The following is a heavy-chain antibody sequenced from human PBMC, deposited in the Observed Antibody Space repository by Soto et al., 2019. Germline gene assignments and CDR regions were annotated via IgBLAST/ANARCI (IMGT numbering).Heavy chain of an antibody. J-gene: IGHJ4*02. CDR3: AGSPYYYDSSGYYLGSGFDY. D-gene: IGHD3-22*01. V-gene: IGHV1-69*01. CDR2: IIPIFGTA. CDR1: GGTFSSYA. Sequence: QVQLVQSGAEVKKPGSSVKVSCKASGGTFSSYAISWVRQAPGQGLEWMGGIIPIFGTANNAQKFQGRVTITANESTSTAYMELSSLSSEDTAVYYCAGSPYYYDSSGYYLGSGFDYWGQGTLVTVSS.